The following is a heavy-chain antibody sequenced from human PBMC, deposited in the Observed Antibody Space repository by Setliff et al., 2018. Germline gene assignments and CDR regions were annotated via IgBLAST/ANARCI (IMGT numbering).Heavy chain of an antibody. Sequence: SETLSLTCAVSGGSISSGSYYWSWIRQPAGKGLEWVGRLHTSGSTNYNPSLKSRVTMSIDTSKNQLSLKLSSVTAADTAVYYCARSMIQRNYYCGLDVWGQGTTVTVSS. D-gene: IGHD3-16*01. V-gene: IGHV4-61*02. CDR1: GGSISSGSYY. CDR3: ARSMIQRNYYCGLDV. J-gene: IGHJ6*02. CDR2: LHTSGST.